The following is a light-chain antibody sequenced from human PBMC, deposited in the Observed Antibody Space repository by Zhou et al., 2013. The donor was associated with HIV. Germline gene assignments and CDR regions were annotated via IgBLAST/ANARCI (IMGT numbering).Light chain of an antibody. CDR1: QSLLHSDGKTY. J-gene: IGKJ4*01. CDR2: EVS. CDR3: MQTIQLPLT. Sequence: DVVMTQSPLSLPVTLGQPASISCKSSQSLLHSDGKTYLYWYLQKPGQSPQVLIYEVSNRLSGVPDRFSGSGSGTDFTLKISRVEAEDVGVYYCMQTIQLPLTFGGGTKVEIK. V-gene: IGKV2D-29*02.